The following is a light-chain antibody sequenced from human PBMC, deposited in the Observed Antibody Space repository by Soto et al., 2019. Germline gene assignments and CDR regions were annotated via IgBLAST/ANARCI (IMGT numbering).Light chain of an antibody. J-gene: IGLJ1*01. CDR3: KSYTNTAARV. Sequence: QSLLTQPASVSGSPGQSITISCTGTISDVGAHNFVSWYQQHPGKAPKLMIYEVSNRPSGVSDRFSGSKSGNTASLTISGLQAEDEADYYCKSYTNTAARVFGTGTKVTVL. CDR2: EVS. V-gene: IGLV2-14*01. CDR1: ISDVGAHNF.